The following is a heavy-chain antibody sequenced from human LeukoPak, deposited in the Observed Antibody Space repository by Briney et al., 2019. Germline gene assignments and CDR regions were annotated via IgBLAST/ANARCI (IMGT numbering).Heavy chain of an antibody. CDR2: IKQDGNEK. D-gene: IGHD4-23*01. J-gene: IGHJ4*02. CDR3: AKERLMTTVARGIFDY. Sequence: PGGSLRLSCAASGSTFTTYWMSWVRQAPGKGLEWVANIKQDGNEKYYADSVKGRFTISRDNSKNTLYLQMNSLRAEDTAVYYCAKERLMTTVARGIFDYWGQGTLVTVSS. CDR1: GSTFTTYW. V-gene: IGHV3-7*01.